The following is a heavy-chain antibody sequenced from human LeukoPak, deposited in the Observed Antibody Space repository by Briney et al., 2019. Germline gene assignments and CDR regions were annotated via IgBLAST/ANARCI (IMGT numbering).Heavy chain of an antibody. Sequence: SVKVSCKAFGGTFSSYAISWVRQAPGQGLEWMGGIIPIFGTANYAQKFQGRVTITADESTSTAYMELSSLRSEDTAVYYCARDCARRDGYNSGGLCWGQGTLVTVSS. V-gene: IGHV1-69*01. D-gene: IGHD5-24*01. CDR3: ARDCARRDGYNSGGLC. J-gene: IGHJ4*02. CDR1: GGTFSSYA. CDR2: IIPIFGTA.